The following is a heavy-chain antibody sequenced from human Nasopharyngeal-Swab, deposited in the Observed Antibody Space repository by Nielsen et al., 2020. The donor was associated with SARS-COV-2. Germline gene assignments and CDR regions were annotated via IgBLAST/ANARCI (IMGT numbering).Heavy chain of an antibody. J-gene: IGHJ4*02. D-gene: IGHD4-11*01. CDR2: ITWNSGV. Sequence: SLKISCETSGFTYDDYAMHWVRQAPGKGLEWVSGITWNSGVAYTDSVKGRFTISRDNARNSLYLQMNSLRTEDTAFYYCTKGRADYSNPSFDNWGQGTLVTVSS. CDR3: TKGRADYSNPSFDN. CDR1: GFTYDDYA. V-gene: IGHV3-9*01.